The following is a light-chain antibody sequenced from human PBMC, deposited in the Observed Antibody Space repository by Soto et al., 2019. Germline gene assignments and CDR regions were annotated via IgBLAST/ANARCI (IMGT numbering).Light chain of an antibody. V-gene: IGKV3-15*01. Sequence: EIVMTQSPATLSVSPGERATLSCRTSQSVSSNLAWFQQKPGQAPRLLIYGASTRATAIPARFSGSGSGTEFTLTISSLQSEDFAVYYCQQYNNWPPWTFGQGTKVDIK. CDR1: QSVSSN. J-gene: IGKJ1*01. CDR3: QQYNNWPPWT. CDR2: GAS.